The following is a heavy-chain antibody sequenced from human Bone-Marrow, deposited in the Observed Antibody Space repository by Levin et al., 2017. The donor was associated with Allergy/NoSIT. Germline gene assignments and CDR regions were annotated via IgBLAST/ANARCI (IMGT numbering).Heavy chain of an antibody. CDR1: GYRFIGYW. V-gene: IGHV5-51*01. CDR3: ARRIYCSTTTCYARGKYYFDS. Sequence: GESLKISCQASGYRFIGYWIGWVRQMPGKELEWMGNIYPGNSETKYSPSLQGHVTISADTSTNTAYLQWSSLRASDTAMYYCARRIYCSTTTCYARGKYYFDSWGQGTLVSVSS. J-gene: IGHJ4*02. CDR2: IYPGNSET. D-gene: IGHD2-2*01.